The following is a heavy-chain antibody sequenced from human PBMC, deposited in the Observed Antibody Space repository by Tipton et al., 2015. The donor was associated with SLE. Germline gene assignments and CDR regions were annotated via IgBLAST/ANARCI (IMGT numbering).Heavy chain of an antibody. CDR2: INHSGST. J-gene: IGHJ1*01. CDR1: GGSLSSSSYY. V-gene: IGHV4-39*07. Sequence: LRLSCSVSGGSLSSSSYYWGWIRQPPGKGLEWIGDINHSGSTNYKPSLKSRVTISLDTSKNQFSLRMSSVTAADTAVYYCARSPGIARAEYFHHWGQGTLVTVSS. CDR3: ARSPGIARAEYFHH. D-gene: IGHD1-14*01.